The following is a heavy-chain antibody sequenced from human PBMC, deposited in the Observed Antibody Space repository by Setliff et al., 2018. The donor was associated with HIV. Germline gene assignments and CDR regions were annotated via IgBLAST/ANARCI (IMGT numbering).Heavy chain of an antibody. V-gene: IGHV3-72*01. D-gene: IGHD6-13*01. Sequence: GGSLRLSCAASGFTFSTYWMHWVRQAPGKGLVWVGRIRNKANSFTIEYTASVKGRFTISKDESKNLLFLQMNSLKTEDTAVYYCARNQGSSFGQGFDYWGQGTLVTVSS. CDR2: IRNKANSFTI. CDR1: GFTFSTYW. J-gene: IGHJ4*02. CDR3: ARNQGSSFGQGFDY.